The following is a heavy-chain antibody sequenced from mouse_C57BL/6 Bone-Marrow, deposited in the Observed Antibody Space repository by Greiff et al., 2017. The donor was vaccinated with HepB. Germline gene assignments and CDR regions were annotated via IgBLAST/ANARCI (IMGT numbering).Heavy chain of an antibody. CDR1: GYTFTSYW. CDR3: ARIYYYGSRAY. J-gene: IGHJ3*01. D-gene: IGHD1-1*01. V-gene: IGHV1-72*01. CDR2: IDPNSGGT. Sequence: QVQLKQPGAELVKPGASVKLSCKASGYTFTSYWMHWVKQRPGRGLEWIGRIDPNSGGTKYNEKFKSKATLTVDKPSSTAYMQLSSLTSEDSAVYYCARIYYYGSRAYWGQGTLVTVSA.